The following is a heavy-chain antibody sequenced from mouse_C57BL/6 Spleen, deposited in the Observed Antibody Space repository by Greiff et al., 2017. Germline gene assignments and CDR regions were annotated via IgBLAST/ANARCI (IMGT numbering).Heavy chain of an antibody. CDR1: GFTFSSYG. CDR2: ISSGGSYT. CDR3: ARHGDYYGRVYYFDY. V-gene: IGHV5-6*01. D-gene: IGHD1-1*01. Sequence: EVQLVESGGDLVKPGGSLKLSCAASGFTFSSYGMSWVRQTPDKRLEWVATISSGGSYTYYPDSVKGRFTISRDNAKNTLYLQMSSLKSEDTAMYYCARHGDYYGRVYYFDYWGQGTTLTVSS. J-gene: IGHJ2*01.